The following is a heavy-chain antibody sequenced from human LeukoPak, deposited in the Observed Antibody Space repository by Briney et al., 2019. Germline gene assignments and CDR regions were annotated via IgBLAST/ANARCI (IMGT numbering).Heavy chain of an antibody. CDR3: ARGRRITMVRGVRFDY. Sequence: SETLSLTRTVSGGSINSNSYYWGWIRQPPGKGLEWIGEINHSGSTNYNPSLKSRVTISVDTSKNQFSLKLSSVTAADTAVYYCARGRRITMVRGVRFDYWGQGTLVTVSS. CDR2: INHSGST. J-gene: IGHJ4*02. V-gene: IGHV4-39*07. CDR1: GGSINSNSYY. D-gene: IGHD3-10*01.